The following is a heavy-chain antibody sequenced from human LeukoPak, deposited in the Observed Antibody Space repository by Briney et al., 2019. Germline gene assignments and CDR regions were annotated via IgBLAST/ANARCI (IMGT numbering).Heavy chain of an antibody. D-gene: IGHD6-13*01. Sequence: PSETLSLTCAVYGGSFSIYYWSWIRQPPGKGLEWLGEINHSGSTNYNPSLKSRVTISVDTSKNQFSLKLSSVTAADTAVYYCARYSSSWYGRWFDPWGQGTLVTVSS. CDR3: ARYSSSWYGRWFDP. CDR1: GGSFSIYY. CDR2: INHSGST. J-gene: IGHJ5*02. V-gene: IGHV4-34*01.